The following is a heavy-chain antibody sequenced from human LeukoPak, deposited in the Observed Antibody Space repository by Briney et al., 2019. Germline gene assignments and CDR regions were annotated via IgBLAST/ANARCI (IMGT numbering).Heavy chain of an antibody. V-gene: IGHV3-30*18. Sequence: GGSLRLSCAVSGFTFSSYGMHWVRQAPGKGLEWMAVISYNGINEYYADSVKGRFTISRDNSKSTLLLQMNSLRAEDTAVYYCAKVRWDNSGWYYLDSWGQGTLVTVSS. D-gene: IGHD6-19*01. CDR3: AKVRWDNSGWYYLDS. CDR2: ISYNGINE. CDR1: GFTFSSYG. J-gene: IGHJ4*02.